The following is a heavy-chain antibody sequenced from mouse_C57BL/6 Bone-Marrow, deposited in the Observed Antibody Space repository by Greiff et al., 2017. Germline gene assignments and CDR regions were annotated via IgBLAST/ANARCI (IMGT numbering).Heavy chain of an antibody. J-gene: IGHJ4*01. Sequence: QVQLQQSGAVLVRPGSSVKLSCKASGYTFTSYWMDWVKQRPGQGLEWIGNIYPSDSATHYNQKFKDKATLTVDKSSSTAYMQLSRLTSEDSAVYYSARSWGNYGDYYAMDYWGQGTSGTVSS. D-gene: IGHD2-1*01. V-gene: IGHV1-61*01. CDR1: GYTFTSYW. CDR3: ARSWGNYGDYYAMDY. CDR2: IYPSDSAT.